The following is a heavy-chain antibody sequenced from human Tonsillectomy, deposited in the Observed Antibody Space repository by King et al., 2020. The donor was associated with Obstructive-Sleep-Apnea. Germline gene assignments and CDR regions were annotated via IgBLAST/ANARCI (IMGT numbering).Heavy chain of an antibody. D-gene: IGHD4-17*01. CDR2: INPNSGGT. Sequence: QLVQSGAEVKKPGASVKVSCKASGYTFTGYYIHWVRQAPGQGLEWMGWINPNSGGTNYARKFQGRVTMTRDTSISTAYIEVSRLISDDTAVYYCSTVAVSTATYYFGYWGQGTLVTVSS. CDR3: STVAVSTATYYFGY. CDR1: GYTFTGYY. V-gene: IGHV1-2*02. J-gene: IGHJ4*02.